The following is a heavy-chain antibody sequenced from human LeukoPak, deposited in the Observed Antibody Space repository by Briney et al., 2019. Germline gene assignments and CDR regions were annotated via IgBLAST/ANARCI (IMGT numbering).Heavy chain of an antibody. CDR3: AKSPKTGFLFDY. V-gene: IGHV3-66*01. CDR2: IYGGVNT. CDR1: GFTVSGNY. Sequence: GGSLRLSCAASGFTVSGNYMSWVRQAPGKGLEWVSVIYGGVNTVYADSVQDRFTISRDNSKNTLYLQMSSLRAEDTAVYYCAKSPKTGFLFDYRGKGTLVTVSS. J-gene: IGHJ4*02. D-gene: IGHD1-1*01.